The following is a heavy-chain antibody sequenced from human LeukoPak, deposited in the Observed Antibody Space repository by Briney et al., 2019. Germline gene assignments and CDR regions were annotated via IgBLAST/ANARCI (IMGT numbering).Heavy chain of an antibody. CDR2: ISAYNGYT. CDR3: ARDQWLYYYDSSGYYPGAFDI. J-gene: IGHJ3*02. V-gene: IGHV1-18*04. Sequence: GASVKVSCKASGYTFTGYYMHWVRQAPGQGLEWMGWISAYNGYTNYAQKLQGRVTMITDTSTSTAYMELRSLRSDKTAVYYCARDQWLYYYDSSGYYPGAFDIWGQGTMVTVSS. D-gene: IGHD3-22*01. CDR1: GYTFTGYY.